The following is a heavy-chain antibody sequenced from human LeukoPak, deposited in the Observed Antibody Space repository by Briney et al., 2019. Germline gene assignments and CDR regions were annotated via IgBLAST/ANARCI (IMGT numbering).Heavy chain of an antibody. D-gene: IGHD2-15*01. CDR1: GGSISSGGYY. V-gene: IGHV4-39*07. CDR2: IYYSGGT. J-gene: IGHJ4*02. CDR3: ARDRGLDATDY. Sequence: SETLSFTCSVSGGSISSGGYYWGWLRQPTGKGLEWIGRIYYSGGTYYNPSLKSRVTISVDTANNQFSLKLSSVTAADTAVYYCARDRGLDATDYWGQGTLVTVSS.